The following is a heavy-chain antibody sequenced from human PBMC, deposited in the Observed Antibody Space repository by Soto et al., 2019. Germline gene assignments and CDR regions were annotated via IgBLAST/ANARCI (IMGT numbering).Heavy chain of an antibody. CDR2: IYYTEST. CDR3: ARLGGYYQAFDN. V-gene: IGHV4-59*08. CDR1: GDSIWNNY. D-gene: IGHD3-22*01. J-gene: IGHJ4*02. Sequence: PSETLSLTCTVSGDSIWNNYWGWIRQPPGKGLEWVGYIYYTESTKYNPSLKSRVTISVDTSKNQVSLKLTSVTAADTAVYYCARLGGYYQAFDNWGQGTLVTVSS.